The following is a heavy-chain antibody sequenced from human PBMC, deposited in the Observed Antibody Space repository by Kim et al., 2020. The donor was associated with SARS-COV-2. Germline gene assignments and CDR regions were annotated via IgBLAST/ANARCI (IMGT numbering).Heavy chain of an antibody. J-gene: IGHJ3*01. CDR3: ARDLPNSDGDAFDV. CDR2: ISSDGHST. V-gene: IGHV3-48*03. CDR1: EFTFNNYE. Sequence: GGSLRLSCTPSEFTFNNYEINWVRQAPGKGLEWLAFISSDGHSTSYLDAVRGRFTISKDDAKNSVNLQAKSLRVEDTATYYCARDLPNSDGDAFDVCAPGTMITVSS. D-gene: IGHD7-27*01.